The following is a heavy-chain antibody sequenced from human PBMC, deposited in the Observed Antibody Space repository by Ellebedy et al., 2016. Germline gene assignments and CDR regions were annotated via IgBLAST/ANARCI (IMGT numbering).Heavy chain of an antibody. CDR1: GGTFSSYA. J-gene: IGHJ4*02. CDR3: ASTPSNDYGVDY. V-gene: IGHV1-69*04. D-gene: IGHD4-17*01. CDR2: IIPILGIA. Sequence: SVKVSXKASGGTFSSYAISWVRQAPGQGLEWMGRIIPILGIANYAQKFQGRVTITADKSTSTAYMELSSLRSEDTAVYYCASTPSNDYGVDYWGQGTLVTVSS.